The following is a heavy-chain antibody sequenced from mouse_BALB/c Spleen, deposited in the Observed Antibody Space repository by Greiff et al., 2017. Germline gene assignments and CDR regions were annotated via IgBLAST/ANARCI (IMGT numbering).Heavy chain of an antibody. D-gene: IGHD2-1*01. CDR2: ISNGGGST. Sequence: EVKLMESGGGLVKPGGSLKLSCAASGFTFSSYTMSWVRQTPEKRLEWVAYISNGGGSTYYPDTVKGRFTISRDNAKNTLYLQMSSLKSEDTAMYYCATLWYPFAYWGQGTLVTVSA. V-gene: IGHV5-12-2*01. CDR3: ATLWYPFAY. CDR1: GFTFSSYT. J-gene: IGHJ3*01.